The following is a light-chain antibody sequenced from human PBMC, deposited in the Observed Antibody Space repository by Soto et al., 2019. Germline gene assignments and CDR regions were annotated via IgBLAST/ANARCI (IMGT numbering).Light chain of an antibody. CDR1: GSNIGNNY. J-gene: IGLJ1*01. Sequence: QSVLTQPPSVSAAPGQKVTISCSGSGSNIGNNYVSWYQQLPATAPKLLIYDDDKRPSGIPDRFSGSKSGTSATLDITGLQTGDEADYYCGTWDNSLSAGVFGTRTKVTVL. CDR2: DDD. V-gene: IGLV1-51*01. CDR3: GTWDNSLSAGV.